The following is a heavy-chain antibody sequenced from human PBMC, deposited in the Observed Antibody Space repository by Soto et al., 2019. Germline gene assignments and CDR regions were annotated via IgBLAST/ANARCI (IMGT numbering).Heavy chain of an antibody. J-gene: IGHJ4*02. V-gene: IGHV3-33*01. Sequence: GALRLSCAASGLTFSRHGMHWVRQTPGKGLEWLAVILNDASGHWYADSVKGRFTISRDNFENTLYLQMNGLRLEDTAMYYCARDDDYPDNGFDYWGQGTLVTVSS. CDR2: ILNDASGH. D-gene: IGHD4-17*01. CDR1: GLTFSRHG. CDR3: ARDDDYPDNGFDY.